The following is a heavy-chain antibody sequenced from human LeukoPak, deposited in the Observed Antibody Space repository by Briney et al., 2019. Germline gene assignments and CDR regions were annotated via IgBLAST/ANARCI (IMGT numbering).Heavy chain of an antibody. Sequence: SETLSLTCTVSGGSIGSYYWSWIRQPPGKGLEWIGYIYYSGSTNYNPSLKSRVTMSVDTSKNQFSLKLSSVTAADTAVYYCARDPYGRIGGIDYWGQGTLVTVSS. D-gene: IGHD4-17*01. J-gene: IGHJ4*02. V-gene: IGHV4-59*01. CDR2: IYYSGST. CDR1: GGSIGSYY. CDR3: ARDPYGRIGGIDY.